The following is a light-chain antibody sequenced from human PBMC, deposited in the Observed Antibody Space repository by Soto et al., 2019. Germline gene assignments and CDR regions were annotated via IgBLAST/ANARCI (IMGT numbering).Light chain of an antibody. J-gene: IGKJ2*01. CDR1: QSVSSN. V-gene: IGKV3-15*01. Sequence: EIVMTQSPATLSLSPGERATLSCRASQSVSSNLAWYQQKPGQAPRLLIYGASTRATGIPARFSGSGSGTEFTLTIRSLQSQDFAVSYCQQYNNWPTYTFGQGTKLEIK. CDR2: GAS. CDR3: QQYNNWPTYT.